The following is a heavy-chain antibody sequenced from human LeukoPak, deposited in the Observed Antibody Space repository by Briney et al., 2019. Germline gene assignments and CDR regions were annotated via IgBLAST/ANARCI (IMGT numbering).Heavy chain of an antibody. V-gene: IGHV3-21*01. J-gene: IGHJ3*02. CDR3: ARDGSTWSIRYAFDI. CDR2: ISSSSSYI. D-gene: IGHD3-3*01. Sequence: PGGSLRLSCAASGFTFSSYSMNWVRQAPGKGLEWVSSISSSSSYIYYADSVKGRFTISRDNAKNSLYLQMNSLRAEDTAVYYCARDGSTWSIRYAFDIWGQGTMVTVSS. CDR1: GFTFSSYS.